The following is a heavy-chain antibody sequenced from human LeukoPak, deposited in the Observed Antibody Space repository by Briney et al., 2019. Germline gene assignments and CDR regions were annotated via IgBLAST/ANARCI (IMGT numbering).Heavy chain of an antibody. Sequence: VASVKVSCKASGYTFTSYGINWVRQATGQGLEWMGWVNPNSGHTGFAQKFQGRVSMTSNTSISTAYMEVRSLRSEDTAVYYCARGAPGSSCSGGSCPYSDYWGQGTLVSVSS. CDR1: GYTFTSYG. CDR3: ARGAPGSSCSGGSCPYSDY. D-gene: IGHD2-15*01. J-gene: IGHJ4*02. V-gene: IGHV1-8*01. CDR2: VNPNSGHT.